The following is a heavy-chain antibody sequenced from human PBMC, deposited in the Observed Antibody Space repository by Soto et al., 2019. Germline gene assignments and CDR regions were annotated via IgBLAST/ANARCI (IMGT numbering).Heavy chain of an antibody. CDR1: VLNFNIAW. J-gene: IGHJ3*02. D-gene: IGHD1-1*01. Sequence: EEKLVESGGGLVKRGESLRLSCAASVLNFNIAWLSWVRQAPGKGLEWVGRIKNNADGGTTDNAAPVKDRSTISRDDSKSTLYLQMKSLKTEDTAMYYCTSMNDRDAFDIWGQGTMVTVSS. V-gene: IGHV3-15*01. CDR2: IKNNADGGTT. CDR3: TSMNDRDAFDI.